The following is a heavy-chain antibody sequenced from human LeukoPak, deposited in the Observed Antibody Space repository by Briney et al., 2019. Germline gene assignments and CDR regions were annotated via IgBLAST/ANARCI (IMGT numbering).Heavy chain of an antibody. Sequence: SETLSLTCSVSGGSINNYYWSWIRQPPGKGLEWIGYIDDRGGTDYNPSLKSRVTISVDTSKNQYSLKLSSVTAADSAVYYCARRYCSGGSCYSLDSWGQGTLVTVSS. V-gene: IGHV4-59*01. CDR3: ARRYCSGGSCYSLDS. CDR1: GGSINNYY. D-gene: IGHD2-15*01. J-gene: IGHJ4*02. CDR2: IDDRGGT.